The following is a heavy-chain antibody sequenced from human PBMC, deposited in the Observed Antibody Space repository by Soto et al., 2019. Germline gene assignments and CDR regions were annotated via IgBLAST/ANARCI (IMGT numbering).Heavy chain of an antibody. CDR3: ARRDGGYSYGVDY. CDR2: INPSGGST. V-gene: IGHV1-46*01. Sequence: QVQLVQSGAEVKKPGASVKVSCKASGYTFTNYYMHWVRQAPGQGLEWMGIINPSGGSTSYAQKFQGRGTMTRDTSKSTVYMELSSLRSDDTAVYYCARRDGGYSYGVDYWGQGTLVTVSS. J-gene: IGHJ4*02. CDR1: GYTFTNYY. D-gene: IGHD5-18*01.